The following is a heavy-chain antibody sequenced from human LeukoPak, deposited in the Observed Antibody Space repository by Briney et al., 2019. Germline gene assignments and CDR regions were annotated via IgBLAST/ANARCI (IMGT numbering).Heavy chain of an antibody. CDR3: AREIPLRAGWCDP. D-gene: IGHD3-3*01. J-gene: IGHJ5*02. CDR1: GFTFSSYA. Sequence: GGSLRLSCAASGFTFSSYAMSWVRQAPGKGLEWVSVIYSGGSTYYADSVKGRFTFSRNNSKNTLYLQMNSLRAEDTAVYYCAREIPLRAGWCDPWGQGTLVTVSS. CDR2: IYSGGST. V-gene: IGHV3-53*01.